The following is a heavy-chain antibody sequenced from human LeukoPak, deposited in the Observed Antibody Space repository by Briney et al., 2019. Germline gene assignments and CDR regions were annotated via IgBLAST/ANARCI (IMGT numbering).Heavy chain of an antibody. CDR2: ISGSGGST. V-gene: IGHV3-23*01. Sequence: GGSLRLSCAASGFTFNSYAMSWVRQAPGKGLEWVSAISGSGGSTYYADSVKGRFTISRDNSKNMLYLQMNSLRAEDTAVYYCAREQARDCSGGSCYLFDYWGQGTLVTVSS. CDR3: AREQARDCSGGSCYLFDY. J-gene: IGHJ4*02. CDR1: GFTFNSYA. D-gene: IGHD2-15*01.